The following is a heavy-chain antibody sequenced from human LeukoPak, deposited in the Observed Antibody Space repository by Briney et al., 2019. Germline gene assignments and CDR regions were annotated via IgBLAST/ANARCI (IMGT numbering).Heavy chain of an antibody. D-gene: IGHD3-3*01. V-gene: IGHV4-38-2*01. CDR2: IYHSGST. J-gene: IGHJ4*02. Sequence: SETLSLTCAVYGGSFSGYYLGWIRHPPGKGLEWIGSIYHSGSTYYNPSLKSRVTISVDTSKNQFSLKLSSVTAADTAVYYCARPGFWSGYYVDYWGQGTLVTVSS. CDR1: GGSFSGYY. CDR3: ARPGFWSGYYVDY.